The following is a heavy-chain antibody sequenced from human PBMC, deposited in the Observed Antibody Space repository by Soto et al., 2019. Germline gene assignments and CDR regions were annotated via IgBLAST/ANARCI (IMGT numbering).Heavy chain of an antibody. J-gene: IGHJ4*02. V-gene: IGHV3-23*01. Sequence: EVQLLESGGGLVQPGGSLRLSCAASGFTFSTYAMSWVRQAPGKGLEWVSGMSGSGGSTYYADSVKGRFTISRDHSKNTLYLQMNSLRDEDTAVYYCMNLYSYGSGSYYKWGQGTLVTVSS. CDR1: GFTFSTYA. CDR3: MNLYSYGSGSYYK. CDR2: MSGSGGST. D-gene: IGHD3-10*01.